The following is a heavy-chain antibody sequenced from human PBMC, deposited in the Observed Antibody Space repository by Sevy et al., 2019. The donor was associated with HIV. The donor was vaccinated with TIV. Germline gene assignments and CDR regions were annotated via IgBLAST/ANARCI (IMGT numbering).Heavy chain of an antibody. J-gene: IGHJ4*01. CDR3: AKDILGWAFDY. CDR2: ISYDGSKK. CDR1: RFTFNSYA. D-gene: IGHD3-3*01. Sequence: GGSLRLSCVASRFTFNSYAMHWVRQAPGKGLEWVAAISYDGSKKYHADSVKGRFTISRDSFKNILYLQMDSLRVEDTAVYYCAKDILGWAFDYWGHGTLVTVSS. V-gene: IGHV3-30*04.